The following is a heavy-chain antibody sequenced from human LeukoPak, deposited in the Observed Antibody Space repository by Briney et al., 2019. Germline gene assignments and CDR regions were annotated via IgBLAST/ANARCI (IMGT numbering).Heavy chain of an antibody. J-gene: IGHJ4*02. D-gene: IGHD3-10*01. CDR2: ISYGGSNK. CDR3: ARARYYYGSGSYGSIDY. Sequence: GGSLRLSCAASGLTFSSYAMHWVRQAPGKGLEWVAVISYGGSNKYYADSVKGRFTISRDNSKNTLYLQMNSLRAEDTAVYYCARARYYYGSGSYGSIDYWGQGTLVTVSS. V-gene: IGHV3-30-3*01. CDR1: GLTFSSYA.